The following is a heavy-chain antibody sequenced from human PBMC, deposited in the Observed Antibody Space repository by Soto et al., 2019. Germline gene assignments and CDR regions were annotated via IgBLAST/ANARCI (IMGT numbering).Heavy chain of an antibody. CDR3: ARNILGGTTDY. V-gene: IGHV1-18*01. D-gene: IGHD1-7*01. CDR1: GYTFTSYG. CDR2: ISAYNGNT. J-gene: IGHJ4*02. Sequence: GASVKVSCKASGYTFTSYGISWVRQAPGQGLEWMGWISAYNGNTNYPQRFQGRVTITRDTSASTAYMELSSLRSEDTAVYYCARNILGGTTDYWGPGTLVTVSS.